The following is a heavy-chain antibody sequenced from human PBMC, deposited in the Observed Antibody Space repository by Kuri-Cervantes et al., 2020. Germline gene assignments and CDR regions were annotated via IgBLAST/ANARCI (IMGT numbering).Heavy chain of an antibody. CDR1: GGSISSSSYY. V-gene: IGHV4-39*06. J-gene: IGHJ4*02. CDR3: ASRDLGWAIDY. CDR2: IYYSGST. Sequence: SETLSLTCTVSGGSISSSSYYWGWIRQPPGKGLGWIGSIYYSGSTYYNPSLKSRVTISVDTSKDQFPLKLSSVTAADTAVYYCASRDLGWAIDYWGQGTLVTVSS. D-gene: IGHD6-19*01.